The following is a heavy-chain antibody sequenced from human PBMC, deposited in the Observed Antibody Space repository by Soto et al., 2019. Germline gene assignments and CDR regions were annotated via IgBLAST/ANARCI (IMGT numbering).Heavy chain of an antibody. V-gene: IGHV4-34*01. CDR2: INHSGST. D-gene: IGHD2-8*01. J-gene: IGHJ4*02. CDR1: GGSFSGYY. Sequence: SETLSLTCAVYGGSFSGYYWSWIRQPPGKGLEWIGEINHSGSTNYNPSLKSRVTISVDTSKNQFSLKLSSVTAADTAVYYCAREDINESFFDYWGPGILVTVSS. CDR3: AREDINESFFDY.